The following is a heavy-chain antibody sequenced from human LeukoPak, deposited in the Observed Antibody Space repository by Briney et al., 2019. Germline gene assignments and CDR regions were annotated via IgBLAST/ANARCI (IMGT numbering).Heavy chain of an antibody. Sequence: GGSLRLSCAASGFTFSTFSMNWVRQAPGKGLEWVSSISSSSSYIYYADSVKGRFTISRDNAKNSLYLQMYSLRAEDTAVYYCARGWTTVTTRLFDYWGQGTLVTVSS. V-gene: IGHV3-21*01. CDR1: GFTFSTFS. D-gene: IGHD4-17*01. CDR3: ARGWTTVTTRLFDY. J-gene: IGHJ4*02. CDR2: ISSSSSYI.